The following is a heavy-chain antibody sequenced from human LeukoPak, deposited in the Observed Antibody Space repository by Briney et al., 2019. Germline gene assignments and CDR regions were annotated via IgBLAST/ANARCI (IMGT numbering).Heavy chain of an antibody. CDR1: GYTFTSYD. V-gene: IGHV1-8*01. CDR2: MNPNSGNT. CDR3: ARAPSYYDILTGYYIVGTFDY. Sequence: ASVKVSCKASGYTFTSYDINWVRQATGQGLEWMGWMNPNSGNTGYAQKFQGRVTMTRNTSISTAYMELSSQRSEDTAVYYCARAPSYYDILTGYYIVGTFDYWGQGTLVTVSS. D-gene: IGHD3-9*01. J-gene: IGHJ4*02.